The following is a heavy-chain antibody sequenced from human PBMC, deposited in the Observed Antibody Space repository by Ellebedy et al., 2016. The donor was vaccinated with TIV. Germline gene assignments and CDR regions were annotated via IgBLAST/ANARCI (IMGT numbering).Heavy chain of an antibody. CDR2: INAGNGNT. CDR1: GYTFTSYA. D-gene: IGHD2-8*01. V-gene: IGHV1-3*01. CDR3: ARVDCTNGVCYPIGDY. J-gene: IGHJ4*02. Sequence: ASVKVSXXASGYTFTSYAMHWVRQAPGQRLEWMGWINAGNGNTKYSQKFQGRVTMTRNTSISTAYMELSSLRSEDTAVYYCARVDCTNGVCYPIGDYWGQGTLVTVSS.